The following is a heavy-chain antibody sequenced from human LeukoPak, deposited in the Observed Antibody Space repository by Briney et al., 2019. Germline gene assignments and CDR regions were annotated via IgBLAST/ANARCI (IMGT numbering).Heavy chain of an antibody. V-gene: IGHV4-34*01. D-gene: IGHD3-10*01. CDR1: GGSFSGYY. CDR3: ARGPHFYGSGSYEYSYYYYYYGMDV. J-gene: IGHJ6*04. Sequence: SETLSLTCAVYGGSFSGYYWTWVRQPPGKGLEWIGEINHKGATNYNPSLKSRVTISLDTSKNQFSPKLSSVTAADTAVYYCARGPHFYGSGSYEYSYYYYYYGMDVWGKGTAVTVSS. CDR2: INHKGAT.